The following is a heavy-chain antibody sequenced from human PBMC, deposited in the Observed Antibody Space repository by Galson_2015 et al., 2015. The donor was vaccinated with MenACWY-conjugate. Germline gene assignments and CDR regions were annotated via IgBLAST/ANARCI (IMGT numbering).Heavy chain of an antibody. CDR2: INPNGGGA. J-gene: IGHJ6*02. V-gene: IGHV1-2*04. Sequence: SVKVSCKASGYTLTGYYIHWERQAPGQGLEWMGWINPNGGGADYAQKFQGWVTMTRDTSISTAYMELNRLRSDDTAVYYCARGDLGVVMPYYYYHGMDVWGQGTTLTVSS. CDR1: GYTLTGYY. D-gene: IGHD3-3*01. CDR3: ARGDLGVVMPYYYYHGMDV.